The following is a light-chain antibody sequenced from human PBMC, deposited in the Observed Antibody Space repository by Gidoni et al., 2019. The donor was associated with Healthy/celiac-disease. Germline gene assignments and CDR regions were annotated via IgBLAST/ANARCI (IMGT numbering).Light chain of an antibody. Sequence: DSQMTQSPSSLSASVGDRVTITCRASQSISSYLNWYQQKPGKAPKLLIYAASSLQSGVPSRFSGSGSGTDFTLTFSSLQPEDFATYYCQQSYSTPPLTFGGXTKVEIK. CDR2: AAS. CDR1: QSISSY. V-gene: IGKV1-39*01. J-gene: IGKJ4*01. CDR3: QQSYSTPPLT.